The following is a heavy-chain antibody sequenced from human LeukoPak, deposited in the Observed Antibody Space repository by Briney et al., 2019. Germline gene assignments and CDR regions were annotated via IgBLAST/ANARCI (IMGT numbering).Heavy chain of an antibody. V-gene: IGHV4-30-4*07. CDR3: ARSRDDLLAWDW. CDR2: IYYSGST. Sequence: PSQTLSLTCAVSGGSISSGGYSWSWIRQPPGKGLEWIGYIYYSGSTYYNPSLKSRVTISVDTSKNQFSLKLSSVTAADTAVYYCARSRDDLLAWDWWGQGTLVTVSS. D-gene: IGHD3/OR15-3a*01. J-gene: IGHJ4*02. CDR1: GGSISSGGYS.